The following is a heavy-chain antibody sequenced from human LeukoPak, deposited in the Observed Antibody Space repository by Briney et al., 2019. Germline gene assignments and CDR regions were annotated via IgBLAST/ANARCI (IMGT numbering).Heavy chain of an antibody. CDR3: AREDSSSRYGMDV. D-gene: IGHD6-13*01. Sequence: GGSLRLSCAASGFTFSSYWMSWVRQAPGKGLEWVVNIKKDGSEKYYVDSVKGRFSISRDNAKNSLYLQMNSLRAEDTAVYYCAREDSSSRYGMDVWGQGTSVTVSS. CDR1: GFTFSSYW. J-gene: IGHJ6*02. CDR2: IKKDGSEK. V-gene: IGHV3-7*05.